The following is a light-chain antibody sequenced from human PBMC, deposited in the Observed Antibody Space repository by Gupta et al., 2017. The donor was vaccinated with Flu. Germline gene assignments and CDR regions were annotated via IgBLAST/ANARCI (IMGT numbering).Light chain of an antibody. V-gene: IGKV1-5*03. J-gene: IGKJ2*01. CDR3: QQYDNLYT. CDR2: KAS. Sequence: VGDGVTITCRASQNIGSYLAWYQQKPGKAPKLLIYKASGLESGVPSRFSGSGYGTEFSLTSSSLQPDDFATYYCQQYDNLYTFGQGTKLEVK. CDR1: QNIGSY.